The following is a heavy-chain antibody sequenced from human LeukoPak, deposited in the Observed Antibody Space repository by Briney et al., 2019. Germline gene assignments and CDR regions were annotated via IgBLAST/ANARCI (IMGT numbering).Heavy chain of an antibody. J-gene: IGHJ4*02. CDR3: ATGPDFDWLY. CDR2: FDPEDGET. CDR1: GYTLTELS. V-gene: IGHV1-24*01. D-gene: IGHD3-9*01. Sequence: ASVKVSFKVSGYTLTELSMHWVRQAPGKGLEWMGGFDPEDGETIYAQKFQGRVTMTEDTSTDTAYMALSSLRSEDTAVYYCATGPDFDWLYWGQGTLVTVSS.